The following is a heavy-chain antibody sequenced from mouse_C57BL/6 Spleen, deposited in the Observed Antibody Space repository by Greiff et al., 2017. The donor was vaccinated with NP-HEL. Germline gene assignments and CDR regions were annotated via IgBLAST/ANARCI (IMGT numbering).Heavy chain of an antibody. CDR2: IYPGSGST. CDR1: GYTFTSYW. J-gene: IGHJ4*01. CDR3: ARRGYYGSSNYAMDY. Sequence: QVQLQQSGAELVKPGASVKMSCKASGYTFTSYWITWVKQRPGQGLEWIGDIYPGSGSTNYNEKFKSKATLTVDTSSSTAYMQLSSLTSEDSAVYYCARRGYYGSSNYAMDYWGQGTSVTVSS. D-gene: IGHD1-1*01. V-gene: IGHV1-55*01.